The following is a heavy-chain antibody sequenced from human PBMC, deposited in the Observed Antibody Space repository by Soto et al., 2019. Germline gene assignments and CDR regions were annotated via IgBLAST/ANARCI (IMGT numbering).Heavy chain of an antibody. D-gene: IGHD2-2*01. J-gene: IGHJ5*02. CDR3: ARGPRYCSSTTCFSGVTWFDP. CDR1: GYTFTSYG. Sequence: ASVKVSCKSSGYTFTSYGMSWVRQAPGQGLEWMGWISNYNGNTNYAQKVQDRVTMTTDTSASTTYMELRSLRSDDTAVYYCARGPRYCSSTTCFSGVTWFDPWGQGTLVTVSS. CDR2: ISNYNGNT. V-gene: IGHV1-18*04.